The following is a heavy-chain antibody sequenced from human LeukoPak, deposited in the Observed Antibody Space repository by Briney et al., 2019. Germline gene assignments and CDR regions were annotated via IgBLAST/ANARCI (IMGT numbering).Heavy chain of an antibody. J-gene: IGHJ4*02. CDR3: ARHIYVGANPDY. D-gene: IGHD1-26*01. CDR2: IFPSDSDT. Sequence: GESLKISCKGSGYSFTSYWIGCVRQMPGKGLELMGIIFPSDSDTRYSPSFQGQVTISADKSISTAYLQWSSLKASDTAIYYCARHIYVGANPDYWGQGTLVTVSS. CDR1: GYSFTSYW. V-gene: IGHV5-51*01.